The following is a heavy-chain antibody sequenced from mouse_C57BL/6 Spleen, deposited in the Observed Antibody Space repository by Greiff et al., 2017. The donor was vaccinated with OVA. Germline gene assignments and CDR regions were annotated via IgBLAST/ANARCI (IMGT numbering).Heavy chain of an antibody. V-gene: IGHV1-20*01. CDR2: INPYNGDT. CDR1: GYSFTGYF. D-gene: IGHD2-3*01. CDR3: ARREDDGYYF. Sequence: EVHLVESGPELVKPGDSVKISCKASGYSFTGYFMNWVMQSHGKSLEWIGRINPYNGDTFYNQKFKGKATLTVDKSSSTAHMELRSLTSEDSAVYYCARREDDGYYFWGQGTTLTVSS. J-gene: IGHJ2*01.